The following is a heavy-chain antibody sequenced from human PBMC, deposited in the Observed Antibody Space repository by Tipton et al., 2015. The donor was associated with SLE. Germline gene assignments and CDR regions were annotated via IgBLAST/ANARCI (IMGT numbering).Heavy chain of an antibody. CDR2: INHSGST. J-gene: IGHJ1*01. Sequence: TLSLTCAVYGGSVSGHYWSWIRQPPGKGLEWIGEINHSGSTNYNPSLKSRVTISVDTSKNQFSLKLSSVTAADTAVYYCARGHDSSGAEYFQHWGQGTLVTVSS. CDR3: ARGHDSSGAEYFQH. D-gene: IGHD2-15*01. CDR1: GGSVSGHY. V-gene: IGHV4-34*01.